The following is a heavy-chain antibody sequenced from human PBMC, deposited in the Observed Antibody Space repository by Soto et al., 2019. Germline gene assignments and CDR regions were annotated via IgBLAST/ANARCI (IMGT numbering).Heavy chain of an antibody. CDR3: ARHVTTYNTGIDYDAFDV. Sequence: QVQLQESGPGLVKPSETLSLTCTVSGGSVTTHYWSWIRQPPGKGLEWIGYIYNSGSITYNPSLKSRASLSVDTSKNQFFLRLSSVTAGDTAAHFCARHVTTYNTGIDYDAFDVWGQGTMVTVSS. V-gene: IGHV4-59*08. CDR1: GGSVTTHY. J-gene: IGHJ3*01. CDR2: IYNSGSI. D-gene: IGHD1-1*01.